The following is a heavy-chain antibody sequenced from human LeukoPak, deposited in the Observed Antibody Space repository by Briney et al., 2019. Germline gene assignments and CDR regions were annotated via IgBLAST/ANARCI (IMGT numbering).Heavy chain of an antibody. CDR1: GFTVSSTY. D-gene: IGHD4-17*01. V-gene: IGHV3-66*01. J-gene: IGHJ6*02. Sequence: GGSLRLSCAASGFTVSSTYMSWVRQAPGKGPEWVSVISSAGNTYYADSVKGRFTISRDKSKNTLYAQMNSLRVEDTAVYYCARSPLEYGDYVGTLFYYGMDVWGQGTTVTVSS. CDR2: ISSAGNT. CDR3: ARSPLEYGDYVGTLFYYGMDV.